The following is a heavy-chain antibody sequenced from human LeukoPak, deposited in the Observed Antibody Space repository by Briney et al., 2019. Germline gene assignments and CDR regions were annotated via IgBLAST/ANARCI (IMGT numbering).Heavy chain of an antibody. CDR1: GYTFTGYY. Sequence: EASVKVSCKASGYTFTGYYMHWVRQAPGQGLEWMGWINPNSGGTNYAQKFQGRVTMARDMSISTAYMELSRLRSVDTAVYYCASGYGDYSPDYWGQGTVVTVSS. D-gene: IGHD4-17*01. J-gene: IGHJ4*02. CDR2: INPNSGGT. V-gene: IGHV1-2*02. CDR3: ASGYGDYSPDY.